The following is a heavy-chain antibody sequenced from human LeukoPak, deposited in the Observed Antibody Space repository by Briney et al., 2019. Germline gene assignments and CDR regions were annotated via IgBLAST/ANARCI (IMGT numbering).Heavy chain of an antibody. Sequence: TGESLKISCKGSGYSFTSYWIGWVRQMPGKGLEWLGIIYPGGSDTRYSPSFQGQVTISADKSISTAYLQWSSLKASDTAMYYCARLSYYDSRPPGFDLWGQGTLVTVSS. D-gene: IGHD3-22*01. V-gene: IGHV5-51*01. J-gene: IGHJ5*02. CDR2: IYPGGSDT. CDR3: ARLSYYDSRPPGFDL. CDR1: GYSFTSYW.